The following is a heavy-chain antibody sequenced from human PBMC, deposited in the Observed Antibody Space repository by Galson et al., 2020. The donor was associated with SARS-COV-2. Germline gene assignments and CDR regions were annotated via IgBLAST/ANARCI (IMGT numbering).Heavy chain of an antibody. CDR1: GYTFISFY. V-gene: IGHV1-46*04. CDR3: AREWGDINSSVFDY. D-gene: IGHD2-21*01. Sequence: ASVKVSCKASGYTFISFYIHWVRQAPGQGLEWMGVINPSGDITSYAQKLRGRVTVTRDMSTQTVYMEMSSLTSEDTAVYYCAREWGDINSSVFDYWGKGSLVVV. CDR2: INPSGDIT. J-gene: IGHJ4*02.